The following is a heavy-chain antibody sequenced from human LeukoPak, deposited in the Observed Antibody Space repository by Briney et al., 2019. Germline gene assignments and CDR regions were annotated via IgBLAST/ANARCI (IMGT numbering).Heavy chain of an antibody. J-gene: IGHJ3*02. Sequence: RASETLSLTCTVSGGSISSYYWSWIRQPPGKGLEWIGYIYYSGSTNYNPSLKSRVTISVDTSKNQFSLKLSSVTAADTAVYYCARDSREYSSSADAFDIWGQGTMVTVSS. CDR2: IYYSGST. D-gene: IGHD6-6*01. V-gene: IGHV4-59*01. CDR3: ARDSREYSSSADAFDI. CDR1: GGSISSYY.